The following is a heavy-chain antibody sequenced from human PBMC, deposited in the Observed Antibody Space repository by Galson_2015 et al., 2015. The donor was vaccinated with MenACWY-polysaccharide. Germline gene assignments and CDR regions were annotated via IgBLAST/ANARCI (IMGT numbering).Heavy chain of an antibody. CDR3: ARIMVAANQAAYFDF. Sequence: SVKVSCKASRDTFSNYGISWVRQAPGQGLEYMGRIIPFLGIPNYAQKFQDRVAFTADRSTSTVFVELSSLISEDTAIYYCARIMVAANQAAYFDFWGQGTQVTVSS. J-gene: IGHJ4*02. V-gene: IGHV1-69*04. CDR2: IIPFLGIP. D-gene: IGHD2-8*01. CDR1: RDTFSNYG.